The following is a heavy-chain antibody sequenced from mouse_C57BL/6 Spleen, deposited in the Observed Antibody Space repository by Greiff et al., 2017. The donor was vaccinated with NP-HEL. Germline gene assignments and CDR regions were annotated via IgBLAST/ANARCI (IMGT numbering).Heavy chain of an antibody. J-gene: IGHJ2*01. D-gene: IGHD2-5*01. V-gene: IGHV1-18*01. Sequence: EVQLQQSGPELVKPGASVKIPCKASGYTFTDYNMDWVKQSHGKSLEWIGDINPNTGGTIYNQKFKGKATLTVDKSSSTAYMELRSLTSEDTAVYYCARDYSNYNYFDYWGQGTTLTVSS. CDR3: ARDYSNYNYFDY. CDR2: INPNTGGT. CDR1: GYTFTDYN.